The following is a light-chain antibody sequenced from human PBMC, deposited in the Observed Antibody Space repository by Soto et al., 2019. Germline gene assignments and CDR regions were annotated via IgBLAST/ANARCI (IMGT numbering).Light chain of an antibody. CDR3: SSYTSSSTLYV. Sequence: QSALTQPASVSGSPGQSITISCTGTSSDVGGYHYVSWYQQHPGKAPKLMIYEVSNRPSGVSNRFSGSKSGNTAALTISGLQAEDEADYYCSSYTSSSTLYVFGTGTKGTVL. J-gene: IGLJ1*01. V-gene: IGLV2-14*01. CDR2: EVS. CDR1: SSDVGGYHY.